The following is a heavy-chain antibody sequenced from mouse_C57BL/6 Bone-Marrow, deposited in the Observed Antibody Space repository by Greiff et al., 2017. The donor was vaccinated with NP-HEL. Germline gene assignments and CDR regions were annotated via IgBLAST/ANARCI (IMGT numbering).Heavy chain of an antibody. CDR2: INPGSGGT. CDR1: GYSFTNYL. Sequence: QVQLKQSGAELVRPGTSVKVSCKASGYSFTNYLIDWVKQRPGQGLAWIGVINPGSGGTNYTEKFKGKATLTADKSSSTAYLQLSSLTSEDSAVEICARTANWDWVAYWGQGTLVTGAA. CDR3: ARTANWDWVAY. J-gene: IGHJ3*01. V-gene: IGHV1-54*01. D-gene: IGHD4-1*01.